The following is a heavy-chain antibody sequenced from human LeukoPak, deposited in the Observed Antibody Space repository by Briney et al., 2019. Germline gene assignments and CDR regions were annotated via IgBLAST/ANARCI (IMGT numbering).Heavy chain of an antibody. CDR2: IWSDGSNK. Sequence: PGGSLRLSRAASGFTFSSYGMHWVRQAPGKGLEWVAVIWSDGSNKYYADSVKGRFTISRENSKNTLYLQMNSLRAEDTALYYCARDYCRSISCFDSWGQGTLVTVSS. V-gene: IGHV3-33*01. CDR3: ARDYCRSISCFDS. CDR1: GFTFSSYG. J-gene: IGHJ4*02. D-gene: IGHD2-2*01.